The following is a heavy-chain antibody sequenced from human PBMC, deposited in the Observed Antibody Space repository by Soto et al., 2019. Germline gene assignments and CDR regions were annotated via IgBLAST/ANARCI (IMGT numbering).Heavy chain of an antibody. Sequence: SVKVSCKASGGTFSSYTISWVRQAPGQGLEWMGRIIPILGIANYAQKFQGRVTITADKSTSTAYMELSSLRSEDTAVYYCARDDLYGYCSVGSCYGMDVWGQGTTVTVS. V-gene: IGHV1-69*04. CDR2: IIPILGIA. CDR3: ARDDLYGYCSVGSCYGMDV. D-gene: IGHD2-15*01. CDR1: GGTFSSYT. J-gene: IGHJ6*02.